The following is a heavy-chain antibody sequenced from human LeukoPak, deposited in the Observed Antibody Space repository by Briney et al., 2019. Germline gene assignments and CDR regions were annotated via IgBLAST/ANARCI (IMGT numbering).Heavy chain of an antibody. Sequence: SETLSLTCTVSGVSLKIYLGNWMPAPAGAGVEWRRHIYNSSSTVYHPSHKSRVTMPGDTPKNQLSLKISSVTAAHTAVYYCARALNGCYYYHMDVWGKGTTVTVPS. D-gene: IGHD5-24*01. CDR1: GVSLKIYL. CDR3: ARALNGCYYYHMDV. J-gene: IGHJ6*03. CDR2: IYNSSST. V-gene: IGHV4-4*07.